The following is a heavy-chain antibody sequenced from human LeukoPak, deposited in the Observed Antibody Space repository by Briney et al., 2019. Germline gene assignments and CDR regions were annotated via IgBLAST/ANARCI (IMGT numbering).Heavy chain of an antibody. D-gene: IGHD3-10*01. CDR1: GFTFSSYS. CDR2: ISSSSSYI. Sequence: GGSLRLSCAASGFTFSSYSMNWVRQAPGKGLEWVSSISSSSSYIYYADSVKGRFTISRDNAKNSLYLQMNSLRAEDTAVYYCARERVLWFGESPRHAFDIWGQGTMVTVSS. V-gene: IGHV3-21*04. J-gene: IGHJ3*02. CDR3: ARERVLWFGESPRHAFDI.